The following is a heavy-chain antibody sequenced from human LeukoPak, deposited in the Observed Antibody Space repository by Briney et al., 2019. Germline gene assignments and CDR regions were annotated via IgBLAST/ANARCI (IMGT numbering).Heavy chain of an antibody. CDR3: ARDYPSRLRFLRSWFDP. D-gene: IGHD3-3*01. J-gene: IGHJ5*02. Sequence: SEPLSLTCAVYGGSFSGYYWSWIRQPPGKGLDWIGEINHSGSTNYNPSLKSRVTISVDTSKNQFSLKLSSVTAADTAVYYCARDYPSRLRFLRSWFDPWGQGTLVTVSS. CDR1: GGSFSGYY. CDR2: INHSGST. V-gene: IGHV4-34*01.